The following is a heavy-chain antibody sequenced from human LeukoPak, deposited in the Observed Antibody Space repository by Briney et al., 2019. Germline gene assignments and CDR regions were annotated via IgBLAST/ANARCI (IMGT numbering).Heavy chain of an antibody. V-gene: IGHV1-69*05. CDR1: GGTFSSYA. Sequence: SVKVSCKASGGTFSSYAISWVRQAPGQGLEWMGGIIPIFGTANYAQKFQGSVTITTDESTSTAYMELSSLRSEDTAVYYCAGTTPYYYYYTDVWGKGTTVTVSS. CDR3: AGTTPYYYYYTDV. D-gene: IGHD2-15*01. CDR2: IIPIFGTA. J-gene: IGHJ6*03.